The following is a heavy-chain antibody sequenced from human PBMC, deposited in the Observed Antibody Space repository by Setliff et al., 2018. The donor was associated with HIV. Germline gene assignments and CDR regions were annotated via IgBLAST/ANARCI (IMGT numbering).Heavy chain of an antibody. CDR2: ISGSGTTT. CDR1: GFTFDDYA. D-gene: IGHD3-16*01. Sequence: GGSLRLSCAASGFTFDDYAVTWVRQAPGKGLDYVSAISGSGTTTYYADSVRGRFTISRDNSTNTVYLQMHSLRAADTAVYYCARGPWGSMIGGINHYYYYMDVWGKGTTVTVSS. CDR3: ARGPWGSMIGGINHYYYYMDV. J-gene: IGHJ6*03. V-gene: IGHV3-23*01.